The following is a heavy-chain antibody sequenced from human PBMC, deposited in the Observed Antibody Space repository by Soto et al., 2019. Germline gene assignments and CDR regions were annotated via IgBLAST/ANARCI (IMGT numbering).Heavy chain of an antibody. CDR1: GGSISSGGYY. J-gene: IGHJ5*02. CDR3: ARVSLPGPGGWFDP. D-gene: IGHD3-10*01. V-gene: IGHV4-31*03. Sequence: SETLSLTSTVSGGSISSGGYYWSWIRQHPGKGLEWIGYIYYSGSTYYNPSLKSRATISVDTSKNQFSLKLSSVTAADTAVYYCARVSLPGPGGWFDPWGQGTLVTVSS. CDR2: IYYSGST.